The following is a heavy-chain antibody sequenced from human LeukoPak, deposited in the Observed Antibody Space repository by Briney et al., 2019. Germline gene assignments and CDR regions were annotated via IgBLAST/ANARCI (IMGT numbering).Heavy chain of an antibody. CDR2: MNPNSGNT. CDR3: ARGPRVRGRSLYYYYGMDV. D-gene: IGHD3-10*01. CDR1: GYTFTSYD. Sequence: ASVKVSCKAAGYTFTSYDINWVRQATGQGLEWMGGMNPNSGNTGYAQKFQGRVTMTRNTFISTAYMALSSLTSEDTAVYYCARGPRVRGRSLYYYYGMDVWGQGTTVTVSS. J-gene: IGHJ6*02. V-gene: IGHV1-8*01.